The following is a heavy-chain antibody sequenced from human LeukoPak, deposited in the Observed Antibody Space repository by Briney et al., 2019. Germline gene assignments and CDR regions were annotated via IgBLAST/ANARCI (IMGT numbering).Heavy chain of an antibody. CDR3: ATWALGIAVP. CDR2: VYSSGSS. J-gene: IGHJ4*02. CDR1: GGSISSYY. D-gene: IGHD6-19*01. Sequence: SETLSLTCTVSGGSISSYYWSWIRQPPGKGLEWIGYVYSSGSSEYNPSLKSRVTISVDTSKNQFSLKLTSVTAADTAVYYCATWALGIAVPWGQGTLVTVSS. V-gene: IGHV4-59*08.